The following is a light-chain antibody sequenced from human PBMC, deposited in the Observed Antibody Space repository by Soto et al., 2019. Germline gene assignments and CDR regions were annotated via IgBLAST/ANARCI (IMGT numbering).Light chain of an antibody. J-gene: IGKJ1*01. CDR2: DAS. Sequence: EIVLTQSPATLSLSPGERATLSCRASQSVSSYLAWYQQKPGQAPRLLIYDASNRATVIPARFSGSGSGTDFTLTSSSLEPEDFAVYYWQQRSNWPPWTFGQGTKVEIK. CDR3: QQRSNWPPWT. CDR1: QSVSSY. V-gene: IGKV3-11*01.